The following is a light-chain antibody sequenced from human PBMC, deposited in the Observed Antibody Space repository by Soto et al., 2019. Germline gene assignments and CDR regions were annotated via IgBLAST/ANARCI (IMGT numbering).Light chain of an antibody. CDR1: QCFXRRY. CDR2: GAS. Sequence: IELTQSPCTLSLSPGERATLSCRASQCFXRRYLAWYQQNPGQAPRLLXYGASTRARGVPDSLSGGGSGTAFTPTISRREPADCVGYYCHQFSSDPLTFGGGTKVDIK. V-gene: IGKV3-20*01. J-gene: IGKJ4*02. CDR3: HQFSSDPLT.